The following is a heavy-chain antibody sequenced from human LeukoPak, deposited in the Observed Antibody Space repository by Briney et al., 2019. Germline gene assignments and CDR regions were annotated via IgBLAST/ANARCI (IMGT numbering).Heavy chain of an antibody. Sequence: SGTLSLTCAVSGGSISSSNWWSWVRQPPGKGLEWIGSIYYSGSTYYNPSLKSRVTISVDTSKNQFSLKMSSVTAADTAVYYCARYYYGSGSPPDWGQGTLVTVSS. V-gene: IGHV4-4*02. D-gene: IGHD3-10*01. CDR2: IYYSGST. CDR1: GGSISSSNW. CDR3: ARYYYGSGSPPD. J-gene: IGHJ4*02.